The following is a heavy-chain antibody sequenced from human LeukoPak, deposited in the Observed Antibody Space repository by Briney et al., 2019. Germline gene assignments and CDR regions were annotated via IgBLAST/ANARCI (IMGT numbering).Heavy chain of an antibody. CDR1: GGSISSGGYS. Sequence: SETLSLTCAVSGGSISSGGYSWSWVRQPPGTGLEWIGYIYHSGSTYYNPSLKSRATISVDRSKNQFSLKLSSVTAADTAVYYCARDGPLGSVDYWGQGTLVTVSS. CDR2: IYHSGST. CDR3: ARDGPLGSVDY. J-gene: IGHJ4*02. V-gene: IGHV4-30-2*01.